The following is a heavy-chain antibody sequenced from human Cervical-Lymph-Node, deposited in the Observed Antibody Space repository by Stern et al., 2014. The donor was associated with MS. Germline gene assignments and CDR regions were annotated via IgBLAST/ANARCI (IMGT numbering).Heavy chain of an antibody. J-gene: IGHJ3*01. CDR3: ARAILGVNTAAMAPDAFDS. D-gene: IGHD3-16*01. CDR1: GFIVSKNY. CDR2: IYTDGST. Sequence: EVQLVESGGGLIQPGGSLRLSCAAPGFIVSKNYMSWVRQAPGKGLEWVSLIYTDGSTYYAGSGKGRFTISRDSSKNKLFLQMNSLRAEDTAMYYCARAILGVNTAAMAPDAFDSWGQGTMVTVSS. V-gene: IGHV3-53*01.